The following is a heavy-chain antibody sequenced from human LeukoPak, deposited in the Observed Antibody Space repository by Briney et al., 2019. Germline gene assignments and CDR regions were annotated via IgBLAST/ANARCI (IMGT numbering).Heavy chain of an antibody. J-gene: IGHJ4*02. CDR1: GFTFSSYG. D-gene: IGHD3-9*01. V-gene: IGHV3-33*06. Sequence: GGSLRLSCAASGFTFSSYGMHWVRQAPGKGLEWVAVIWYDGSNKYYADSVKGRFTISRDNSKNTLYLQMNSLRAEDTATYYCAKGTTYYDILTGYGYPYYFDHWGQGTLVTVSS. CDR2: IWYDGSNK. CDR3: AKGTTYYDILTGYGYPYYFDH.